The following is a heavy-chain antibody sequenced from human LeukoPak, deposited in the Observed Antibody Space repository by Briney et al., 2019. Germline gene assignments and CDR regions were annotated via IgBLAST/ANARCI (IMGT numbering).Heavy chain of an antibody. Sequence: GGSLRLSCAASGFAFSDYYMSWIRQAPGKGPEWISYISSSGSTIYYADSVKDRFTISRDNAKNSLYLQMNSLRAEDTAVYYCARDNWGSVDYWGQGTLVTVSS. CDR2: ISSSGSTI. CDR3: ARDNWGSVDY. V-gene: IGHV3-11*01. J-gene: IGHJ4*02. CDR1: GFAFSDYY. D-gene: IGHD7-27*01.